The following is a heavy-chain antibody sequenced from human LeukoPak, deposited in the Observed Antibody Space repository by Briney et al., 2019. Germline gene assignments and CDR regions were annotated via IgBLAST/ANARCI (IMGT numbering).Heavy chain of an antibody. CDR3: ARDYPDYGDYSIYY. CDR2: INTNTGNP. Sequence: ASVTVSCTASGYTFTSYAMNWVRQAPGQGLEWMGWINTNTGNPTYAQGFTGRFVFSLDTSVSTAYLQISSLKAEDTAVYYCARDYPDYGDYSIYYWGQGTLVTVSS. CDR1: GYTFTSYA. J-gene: IGHJ4*02. V-gene: IGHV7-4-1*02. D-gene: IGHD4-17*01.